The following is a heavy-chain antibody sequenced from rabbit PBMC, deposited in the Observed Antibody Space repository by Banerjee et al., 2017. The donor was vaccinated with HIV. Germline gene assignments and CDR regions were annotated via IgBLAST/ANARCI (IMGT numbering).Heavy chain of an antibody. V-gene: IGHV1S45*01. D-gene: IGHD4-1*01. CDR1: GFSFSSSYW. J-gene: IGHJ4*01. Sequence: QEQLEESGGDLVKPGRSLTLTCTASGFSFSSSYWMCWVRQAPGKGLEWIACIYAGSGDRTYYANWVKGRFTISKTSSTTVTLQMTSLTAADTATYFCARDLAGVIGWNFNLWGPGTLVTVS. CDR2: IYAGSGDRT. CDR3: ARDLAGVIGWNFNL.